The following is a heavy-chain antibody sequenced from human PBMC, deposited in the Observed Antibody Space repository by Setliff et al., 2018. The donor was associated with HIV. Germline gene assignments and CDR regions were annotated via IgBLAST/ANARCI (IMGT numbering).Heavy chain of an antibody. CDR2: IIPILDIA. Sequence: SVKVSCKASGGTLSSYPISWVRQAPGQGLEWMGGIIPILDIANYAQKFQVRVTINADMSTSTACMELSSLRSEDTAVYYCAKIQNPQGYYYDSSGYYPHPGSPDYWGQGTLVTVSS. CDR1: GGTLSSYP. V-gene: IGHV1-69*10. D-gene: IGHD3-22*01. CDR3: AKIQNPQGYYYDSSGYYPHPGSPDY. J-gene: IGHJ4*02.